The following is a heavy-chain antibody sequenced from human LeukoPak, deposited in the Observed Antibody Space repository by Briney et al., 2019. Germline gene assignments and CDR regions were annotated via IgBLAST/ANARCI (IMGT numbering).Heavy chain of an antibody. CDR2: ISWDGADT. V-gene: IGHV3-43D*03. CDR1: GFIFDDYA. D-gene: IGHD2-21*01. J-gene: IGHJ5*02. Sequence: GGSLRLSCAASGFIFDDYALHWVRQAPGKGLEWVSLISWDGADTDYADSVKGRFTISRDNSKNSLNLQMNSLRPEDTALYYCAKTVAGWFYDWGQGTLVTVSS. CDR3: AKTVAGWFYD.